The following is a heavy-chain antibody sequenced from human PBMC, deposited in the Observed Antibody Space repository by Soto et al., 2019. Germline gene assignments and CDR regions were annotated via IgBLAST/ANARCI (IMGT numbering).Heavy chain of an antibody. CDR1: SASISSSSYT. V-gene: IGHV4-39*01. CDR3: ARLHGYCISSSCHGHYAMDV. J-gene: IGHJ6*02. Sequence: QLQLQESGPGLVKPSETLSLTCTVSSASISSSSYTWGWIRQPPGKGLEWIGSIYYSGTTYYNPPLNSRVPVAVDPSKNQSDLKGTSVTAADSAVYYCARLHGYCISSSCHGHYAMDVWGQGTTVTVSS. D-gene: IGHD2-2*01. CDR2: IYYSGTT.